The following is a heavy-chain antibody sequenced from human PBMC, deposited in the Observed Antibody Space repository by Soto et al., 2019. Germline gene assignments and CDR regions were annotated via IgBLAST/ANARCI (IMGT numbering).Heavy chain of an antibody. CDR1: GFTFSSYA. D-gene: IGHD4-17*01. V-gene: IGHV3-23*01. J-gene: IGHJ4*02. CDR3: AVNPTTVVTRGFDY. Sequence: GGSLRLSCAASGFTFSSYAMSWVRQAPGNGLEWVSAISGSGGSTYYADSVKGRFTISRDNSKNTLYLQMNSLRAEDTAVYYCAVNPTTVVTRGFDYWGQGTLVTVSS. CDR2: ISGSGGST.